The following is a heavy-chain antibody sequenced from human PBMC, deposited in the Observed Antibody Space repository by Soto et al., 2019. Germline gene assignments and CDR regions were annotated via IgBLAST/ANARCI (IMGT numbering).Heavy chain of an antibody. CDR1: GGTLSNYA. Sequence: QVQLVQSGAEVKKPGSSVKVSCKASGGTLSNYAFTWVRQAPGQGLEWMGGIIPIFNTANYAQRFQGRVTITADESTSPAYMELNSPRSEDTAVYYCARVRPTDYAGNYNNGMDVWGQGTPVTVSS. V-gene: IGHV1-69*01. CDR2: IIPIFNTA. J-gene: IGHJ6*02. D-gene: IGHD4-17*01. CDR3: ARVRPTDYAGNYNNGMDV.